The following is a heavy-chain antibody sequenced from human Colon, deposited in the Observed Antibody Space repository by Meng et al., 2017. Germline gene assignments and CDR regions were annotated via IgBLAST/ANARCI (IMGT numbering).Heavy chain of an antibody. J-gene: IGHJ4*02. V-gene: IGHV4-31*03. CDR3: ARDTLYGTDY. D-gene: IGHD4-17*01. Sequence: QVHLHESGPGLVRPSDDLSLVCTVSGGSIKSGGSHLSWVRQHPGKGLEYIGFMSDSGTTDYNPSLRSRVSISEIGSSKNQFSLTLRSVTAADTATYFCARDTLYGTDYWGQGVLVTVSS. CDR1: GGSIKSGGSH. CDR2: MSDSGTT.